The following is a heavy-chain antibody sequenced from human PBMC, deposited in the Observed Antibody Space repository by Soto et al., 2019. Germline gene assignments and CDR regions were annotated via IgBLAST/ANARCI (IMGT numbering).Heavy chain of an antibody. V-gene: IGHV1-3*01. D-gene: IGHD1-1*01. CDR3: ARGKGMEENYYYYGMDI. Sequence: ASVKVSCKASGYTFSTYAIHWVRQAPGQSLEWMGWLNGGTGQTRYSQRFQDGVTITRDTSASTAYMEVSSLRPEDTAVYYCARGKGMEENYYYYGMDIWGQGTTVTVSS. CDR1: GYTFSTYA. J-gene: IGHJ6*02. CDR2: LNGGTGQT.